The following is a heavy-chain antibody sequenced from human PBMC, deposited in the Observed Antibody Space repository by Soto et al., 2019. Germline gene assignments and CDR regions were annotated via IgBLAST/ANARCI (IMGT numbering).Heavy chain of an antibody. CDR3: SNGGPGIAVAGTGYFQH. V-gene: IGHV3-23*01. CDR1: GFTFSSYA. J-gene: IGHJ1*01. Sequence: EVQLLESGGGLVQPGGSLRLSCEASGFTFSSYAMSWVRQAPGKGLEWVSGISGSGDSTYYADSVKGRFTISRDNSKKSVYLQMNSLRAEDTAVYYCSNGGPGIAVAGTGYFQHWGQGTLVTVSS. CDR2: ISGSGDST. D-gene: IGHD6-19*01.